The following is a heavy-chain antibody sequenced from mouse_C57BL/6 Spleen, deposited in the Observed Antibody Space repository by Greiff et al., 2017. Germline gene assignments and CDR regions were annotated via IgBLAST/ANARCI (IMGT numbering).Heavy chain of an antibody. CDR2: IWSGGST. J-gene: IGHJ1*03. CDR3: ARDYYGSSYAYFDV. Sequence: VKLQESGPGLVQPSQSLSITCTVSGFSLTSYGVHWVRQSPGKGLEWLGVIWSGGSTDYNAAFISSLSISKDNSKSQVFFKMNSLQADDTAIYYCARDYYGSSYAYFDVWGTGTTVTVSS. D-gene: IGHD1-1*01. V-gene: IGHV2-2*01. CDR1: GFSLTSYG.